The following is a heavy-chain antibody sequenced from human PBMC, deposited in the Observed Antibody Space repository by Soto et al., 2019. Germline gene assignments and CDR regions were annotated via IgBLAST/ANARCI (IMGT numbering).Heavy chain of an antibody. J-gene: IGHJ4*02. Sequence: GGSLRLSCAASGFTFTDYYMSWLRQAPGKGLEWVSYIGVTDNTIYYADSVKGRFTISRDNAQNSLYLQMNSLRAEDTAFYYCATYYYGSGSSFDYWGQGTLVTVSS. CDR3: ATYYYGSGSSFDY. V-gene: IGHV3-11*01. CDR1: GFTFTDYY. CDR2: IGVTDNTI. D-gene: IGHD3-10*01.